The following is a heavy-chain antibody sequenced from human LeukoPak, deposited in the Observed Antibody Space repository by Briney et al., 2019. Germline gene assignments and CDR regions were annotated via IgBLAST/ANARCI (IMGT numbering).Heavy chain of an antibody. CDR1: GGSLSGYY. CDR2: INHSGST. V-gene: IGHV4-34*01. CDR3: ARGRSRYCSSTSCYTEDYYYYYMDV. J-gene: IGHJ6*03. Sequence: PSETLSLTCAVYGGSLSGYYWSWIRQPPGKGLEWIGEINHSGSTNYNPSLKSRVTITVDTSKNQFSLKLSSVTAADTAVYYCARGRSRYCSSTSCYTEDYYYYYMDVWGKGTTVTVS. D-gene: IGHD2-2*02.